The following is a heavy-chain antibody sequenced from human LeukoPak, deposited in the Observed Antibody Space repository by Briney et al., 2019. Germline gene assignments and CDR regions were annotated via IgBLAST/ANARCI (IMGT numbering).Heavy chain of an antibody. Sequence: SQTLSLTCVISGDSVSSDNAAWNWIRQSPSRGLEWLGRTYYRSKWYNDYAVSVKSRITINPDTSKNQFSLHLNSVTPEDTAVYFCARISGSGDYYFDLWGPGTLVTVSS. J-gene: IGHJ2*01. CDR2: TYYRSKWYN. CDR3: ARISGSGDYYFDL. CDR1: GDSVSSDNAA. V-gene: IGHV6-1*01. D-gene: IGHD2-21*02.